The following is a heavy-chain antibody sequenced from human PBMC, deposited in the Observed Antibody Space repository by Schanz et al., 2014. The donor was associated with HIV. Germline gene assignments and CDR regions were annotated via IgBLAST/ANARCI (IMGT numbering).Heavy chain of an antibody. CDR1: GFSFSNFW. CDR3: ARRGPIAAIDFSLDP. V-gene: IGHV3-7*03. J-gene: IGHJ5*02. CDR2: IKQDGSEQ. D-gene: IGHD6-13*01. Sequence: EVRLVESGGGLVQSGGSLRLSCAASGFSFSNFWVTWVRQAPGKRLEWVANIKQDGSEQYYVDSVKGRFTISRDNSRNTLFLQMDSLRVDDTAVYYCARRGPIAAIDFSLDPWGQGTLVTVSS.